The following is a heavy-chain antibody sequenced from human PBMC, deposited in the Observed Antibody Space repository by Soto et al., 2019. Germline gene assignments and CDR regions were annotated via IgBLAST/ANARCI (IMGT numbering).Heavy chain of an antibody. V-gene: IGHV3-48*03. J-gene: IGHJ6*02. CDR1: GFTFSSYE. CDR3: ARDPIAAAVVNYYYYYGMDV. Sequence: GSLRLSCAASGFTFSSYEMNWVRQAPGKGLEWVSYISSSGSTIYYADSVKGRFTISRDNAKNSLYLQMNSLRAEDTAVYYCARDPIAAAVVNYYYYYGMDVWGQGTTVTVSS. D-gene: IGHD6-13*01. CDR2: ISSSGSTI.